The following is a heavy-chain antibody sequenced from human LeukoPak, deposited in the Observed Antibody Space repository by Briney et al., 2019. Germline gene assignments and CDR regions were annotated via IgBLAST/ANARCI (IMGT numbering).Heavy chain of an antibody. CDR2: ISSSSSYI. CDR1: GFTFSSYS. Sequence: GGSLRLSCAASGFTFSSYSMNWVRQAPGKGLEWVSSISSSSSYIYYADSVKGRFTISRDNSKNTLYLQMNSLRAEDTAVYYCARDFIVGATTGYFQHWGQGTLVTVSS. D-gene: IGHD1-26*01. CDR3: ARDFIVGATTGYFQH. V-gene: IGHV3-21*01. J-gene: IGHJ1*01.